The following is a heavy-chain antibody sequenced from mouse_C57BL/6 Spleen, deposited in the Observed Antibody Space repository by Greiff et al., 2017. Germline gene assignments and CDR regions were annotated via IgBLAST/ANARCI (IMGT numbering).Heavy chain of an antibody. CDR3: AEDGNSYAMDY. V-gene: IGHV1-7*01. Sequence: VKLQQSGAELAKPGASVKLSCKASGYTFTSYWMHWVKQRPGQGLEWIGYINPSSGYTKYNQKFKDKATWTADKSPRTAYMQLSSLTYEDSAVYYCAEDGNSYAMDYWGQGTSVTVSS. J-gene: IGHJ4*01. D-gene: IGHD2-1*01. CDR1: GYTFTSYW. CDR2: INPSSGYT.